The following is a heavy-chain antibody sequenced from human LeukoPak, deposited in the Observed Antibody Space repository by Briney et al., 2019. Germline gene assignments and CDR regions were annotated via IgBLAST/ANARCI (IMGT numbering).Heavy chain of an antibody. CDR1: GGSISSGSSY. CDR3: ARDRGVGYPDY. J-gene: IGHJ4*02. CDR2: IYTSGST. D-gene: IGHD1-26*01. Sequence: SETLSLTCTVSGGSISSGSSYWSWIRQPAGKGLEWIGRIYTSGSTNYNPSLKSRVTISVDTSKNQFSLNLSSVTAADTAVYYCARDRGVGYPDYWGQGTLVTVSS. V-gene: IGHV4-61*02.